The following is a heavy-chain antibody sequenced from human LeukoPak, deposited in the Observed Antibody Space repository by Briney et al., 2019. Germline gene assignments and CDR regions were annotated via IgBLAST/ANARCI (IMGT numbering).Heavy chain of an antibody. CDR1: GFTFSSYW. V-gene: IGHV3-7*01. Sequence: GGSLRLSCAASGFTFSSYWMSWVRQAPGKGLEWVANIKQDGSEKYYVDSVKGRFTISRDNAKNSLYLQMNSLRAEDTAVYYCARVGLLWFGELSHLDYWGQGTLVTVSS. CDR2: IKQDGSEK. CDR3: ARVGLLWFGELSHLDY. J-gene: IGHJ4*02. D-gene: IGHD3-10*01.